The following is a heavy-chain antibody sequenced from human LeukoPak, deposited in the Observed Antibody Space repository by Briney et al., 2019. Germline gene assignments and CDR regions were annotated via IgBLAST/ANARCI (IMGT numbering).Heavy chain of an antibody. D-gene: IGHD6-19*01. CDR2: IGYSGRTI. CDR1: GFTFSSYE. V-gene: IGHV3-48*03. CDR3: ALLAVASDFDY. Sequence: PGGSLRLSCAASGFTFSSYEINWVRQAPGEWMEWVANIGYSGRTIYYAESVKGRFTISRDNAKNSLYLQMNSLRVEDTAVYYCALLAVASDFDYWGQGALVTVSS. J-gene: IGHJ4*02.